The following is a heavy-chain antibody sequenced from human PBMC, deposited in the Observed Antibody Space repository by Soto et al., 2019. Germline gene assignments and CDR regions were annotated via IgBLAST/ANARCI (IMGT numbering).Heavy chain of an antibody. Sequence: QVKLVQSGSEVKKPGSSVKVSCKASGGTFSIYAISWVRQAPGQGLGWMGRVIPIFDVTSYAQRFQGRVTITADKSTTTAYMELSSLRSEDTAVYYCARDRDNSNWPNFDYWGQGTLVTVSS. CDR3: ARDRDNSNWPNFDY. J-gene: IGHJ4*02. D-gene: IGHD6-13*01. CDR2: VIPIFDVT. CDR1: GGTFSIYA. V-gene: IGHV1-69*04.